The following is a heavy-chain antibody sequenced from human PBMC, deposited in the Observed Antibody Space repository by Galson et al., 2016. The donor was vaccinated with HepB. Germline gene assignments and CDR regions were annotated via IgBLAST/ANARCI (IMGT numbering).Heavy chain of an antibody. V-gene: IGHV3-13*01. J-gene: IGHJ4*02. Sequence: SLRLSCAASGFTFSSYDMHWVRQATGKGLEWVSVIGTAGDTYYPDSVKGRFTISRENAKNSLYLQMNSLRPEDTAVYYCARAGWELLLYWGQGTLVTVS. CDR3: ARAGWELLLY. CDR1: GFTFSSYD. D-gene: IGHD1-26*01. CDR2: IGTAGDT.